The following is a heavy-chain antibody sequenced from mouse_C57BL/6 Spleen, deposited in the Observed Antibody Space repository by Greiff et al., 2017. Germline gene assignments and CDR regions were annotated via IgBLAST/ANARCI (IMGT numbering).Heavy chain of an antibody. CDR2: ISDGGSYT. V-gene: IGHV5-4*03. Sequence: DVMLVESGGGLVKPGGSLKLSCAASGFTFSSYAMSWVRQTPEKRLEWVATISDGGSYTYYPDNVKGRFTISRDNAKNNLYLQMSHLKSEDTAMYYCARSPLYYGSSYRYFDVWGTGTTVTVSS. CDR1: GFTFSSYA. D-gene: IGHD1-1*01. J-gene: IGHJ1*03. CDR3: ARSPLYYGSSYRYFDV.